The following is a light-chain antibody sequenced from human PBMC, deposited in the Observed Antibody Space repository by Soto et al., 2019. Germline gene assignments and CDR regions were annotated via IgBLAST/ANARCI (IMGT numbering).Light chain of an antibody. CDR2: LGS. Sequence: DIVMTQSPLSLPVTPGEPASISCRSSQSLLHSNGYNYLDWYPQKPGQSPQLLIYLGSNRASGVTDRFSGSGSGTDFTLKISRVEDEDVGVYYCMQALQTPLTFGQGTRLEIK. J-gene: IGKJ5*01. V-gene: IGKV2-28*01. CDR1: QSLLHSNGYNY. CDR3: MQALQTPLT.